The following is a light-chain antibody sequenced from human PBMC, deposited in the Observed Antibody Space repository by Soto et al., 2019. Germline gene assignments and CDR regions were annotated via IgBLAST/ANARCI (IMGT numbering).Light chain of an antibody. J-gene: IGLJ1*01. CDR1: RSDVGSYDL. V-gene: IGLV2-23*01. CDR3: CSYAGSGTFV. CDR2: EDT. Sequence: QSALTQPASVSGSTGQAITISCTGTRSDVGSYDLVSWYQQPPGKAPKLMIYEDTKRPSGISTRFSGSKSGNAASLTISGLQAEDEADYYCCSYAGSGTFVFGTGTKVTVL.